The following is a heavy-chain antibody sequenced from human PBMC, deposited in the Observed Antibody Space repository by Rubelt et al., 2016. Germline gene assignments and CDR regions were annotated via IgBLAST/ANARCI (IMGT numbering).Heavy chain of an antibody. Sequence: EVQLVESGGGLVQPGGSLRLSCSASGFTFSSYAMHWVRQAPGKGLEWVANIKQDGSEKYYVDSVKGRFTISRDNAKNSLYLQMNSLRAEDTAVYYCARAYRGPFDYWGQGTLVTVSS. CDR2: IKQDGSEK. J-gene: IGHJ4*02. CDR1: GFTFSSYA. V-gene: IGHV3-7*03. CDR3: ARAYRGPFDY. D-gene: IGHD1-14*01.